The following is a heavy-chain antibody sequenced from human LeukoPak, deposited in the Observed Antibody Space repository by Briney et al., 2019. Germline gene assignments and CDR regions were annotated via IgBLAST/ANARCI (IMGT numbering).Heavy chain of an antibody. Sequence: PGGSLRLSCAASGFTVSSKYMSWVRQAPGKGLEWVSVIYSGGSTYYADSVKGRFTISRDNSKNTLYLQMSSLRAEDTAVYYCARAPNGWYFDYWAQGTPVTVSS. CDR1: GFTVSSKY. CDR3: ARAPNGWYFDY. CDR2: IYSGGST. V-gene: IGHV3-53*01. D-gene: IGHD6-19*01. J-gene: IGHJ4*02.